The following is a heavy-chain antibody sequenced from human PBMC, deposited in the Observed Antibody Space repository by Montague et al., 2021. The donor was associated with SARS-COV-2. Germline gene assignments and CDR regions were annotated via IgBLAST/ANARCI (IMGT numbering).Heavy chain of an antibody. J-gene: IGHJ4*02. D-gene: IGHD3-10*01. V-gene: IGHV3-7*01. Sequence: SLRLSCAASGFSFSSRGMSWVRQVPGKGLEWVATVEQDGSESHYVDSVKGRFTISRDNAKSSAYLQVSSLRVEDTAVYFCARDHYGSEDYWGQGILVTVSS. CDR1: GFSFSSRG. CDR2: VEQDGSES. CDR3: ARDHYGSEDY.